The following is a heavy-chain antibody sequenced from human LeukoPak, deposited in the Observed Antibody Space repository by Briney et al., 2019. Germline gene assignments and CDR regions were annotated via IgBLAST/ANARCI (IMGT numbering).Heavy chain of an antibody. Sequence: SETLSLTCTVSGGSINNIGFSPFWNWIRQPAGKGLEWIGRIYSNGSANYSPSLRNRVTISTDTSKNRFSLRLGSVTAADTALYYCAREFNSWGQGTLVTVSS. CDR3: AREFNS. CDR1: GGSINNIGFSPF. CDR2: IYSNGSA. V-gene: IGHV4-61*02. J-gene: IGHJ4*02.